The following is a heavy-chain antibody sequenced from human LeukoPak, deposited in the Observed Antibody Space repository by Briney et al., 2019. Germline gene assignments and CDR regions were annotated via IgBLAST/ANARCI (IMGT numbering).Heavy chain of an antibody. CDR2: IKQDGSEK. CDR3: ARGLGKGRGYDYVWRWFDY. CDR1: GFTFSSYW. D-gene: IGHD3-16*01. Sequence: GGSLRLSCAASGFTFSSYWMSWVRQAPGKGLEWVANIKQDGSEKYYVDSVKGRFTISRDNAKNSLYLQMNSLRAEDTAVYYCARGLGKGRGYDYVWRWFDYWGQGTLVTVSS. V-gene: IGHV3-7*03. J-gene: IGHJ4*02.